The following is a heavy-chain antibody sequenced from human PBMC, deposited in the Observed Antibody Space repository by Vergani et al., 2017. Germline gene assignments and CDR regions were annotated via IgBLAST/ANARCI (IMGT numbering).Heavy chain of an antibody. CDR2: INHSGST. CDR3: AKDEHVLPNWFDP. J-gene: IGHJ5*02. CDR1: GGSFSGYY. Sequence: QVQLQQWGAGLLKPSETLSLTCAVYGGSFSGYYWSWIRQPPGKGLEWIGEINHSGSTNYNPSLKSRVTISVDTSKNQFSLKLSSVTAADTAVYYCAKDEHVLPNWFDPWGQGTLVTVSS. D-gene: IGHD3-10*01. V-gene: IGHV4-34*01.